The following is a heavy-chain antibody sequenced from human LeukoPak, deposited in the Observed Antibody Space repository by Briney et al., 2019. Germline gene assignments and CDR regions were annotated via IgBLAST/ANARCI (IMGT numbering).Heavy chain of an antibody. CDR3: AKGPYTNFFDS. D-gene: IGHD4-11*01. CDR1: GDSISTYY. J-gene: IGHJ4*01. CDR2: IYISGRT. Sequence: LETLSLTCTVSGDSISTYYWSWIRQPAGKGPEWIGRIYISGRTNYNPSLESRVTLSLDTSKNHFSLKLRSVTAADTAVYYCAKGPYTNFFDSWGHGTLVTVSS. V-gene: IGHV4-4*07.